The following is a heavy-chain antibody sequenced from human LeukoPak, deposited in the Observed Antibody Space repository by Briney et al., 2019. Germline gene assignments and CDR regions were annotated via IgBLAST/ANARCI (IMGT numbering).Heavy chain of an antibody. CDR1: GYTFTSYD. V-gene: IGHV1-8*01. CDR3: ARTRITIFGVVIIHYYGMDV. Sequence: ASVKVSCKASGYTFTSYDINRVRQATGQGLEWMGWMNPNSGNTGYAQKFQGRVTMTRNTSISTAYMELSSLRSEDTAVYYCARTRITIFGVVIIHYYGMDVWGQGTTVTVSS. D-gene: IGHD3-3*01. CDR2: MNPNSGNT. J-gene: IGHJ6*02.